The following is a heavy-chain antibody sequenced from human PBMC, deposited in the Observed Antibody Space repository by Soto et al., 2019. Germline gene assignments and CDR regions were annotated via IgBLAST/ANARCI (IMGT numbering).Heavy chain of an antibody. CDR2: INPIFGTA. CDR3: ARDQEPSTLYYDYYYMDV. Sequence: SVKVSCKASGGTFSSYAISWVRQAPGQGLEWMGVINPIFGTANYAQKFQGRVTMTGDRSTSTAYMEVSGLRSEDTAVYYCARDQEPSTLYYDYYYMDVWGKGTTVTVSS. CDR1: GGTFSSYA. V-gene: IGHV1-69*06. J-gene: IGHJ6*03.